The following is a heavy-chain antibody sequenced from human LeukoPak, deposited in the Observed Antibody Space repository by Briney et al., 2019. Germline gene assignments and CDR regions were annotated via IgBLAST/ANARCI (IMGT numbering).Heavy chain of an antibody. CDR2: ISGTSTYV. CDR1: GFTFSTHR. V-gene: IGHV3-21*01. CDR3: ARDRGFIGVFYNGIDV. Sequence: GGSLRLSCAASGFTFSTHRMHWVRQAPGKGLEWVSSISGTSTYVHYADSVRGRFTISRDNAKNSLYLQMNSLRAEDTAVYYCARDRGFIGVFYNGIDVWGQGTTVTVSS. D-gene: IGHD3-10*01. J-gene: IGHJ6*02.